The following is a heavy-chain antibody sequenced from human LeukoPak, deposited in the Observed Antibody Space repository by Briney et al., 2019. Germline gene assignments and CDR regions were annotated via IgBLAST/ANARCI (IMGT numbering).Heavy chain of an antibody. J-gene: IGHJ4*02. D-gene: IGHD5-12*01. Sequence: SETLSLTCTVSGYSLSSGYYWGWIRQPPGKGLEWIGSIYYSGSTYYNPSLKSRVTISVDTSKNQFSLKLSSVTAADTAVYYCARHIRGYSGYDGWGQGTLVTVSS. CDR3: ARHIRGYSGYDG. CDR2: IYYSGST. V-gene: IGHV4-38-2*02. CDR1: GYSLSSGYY.